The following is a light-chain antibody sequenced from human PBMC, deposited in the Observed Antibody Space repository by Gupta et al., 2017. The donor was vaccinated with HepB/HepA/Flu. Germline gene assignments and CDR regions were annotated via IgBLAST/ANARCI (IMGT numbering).Light chain of an antibody. J-gene: IGKJ2*04. CDR2: YAS. CDR3: QHSNSLSGS. Sequence: EIVLTHSRHFHSVTPKEKVTITFRASESIGSSLHWYQQKPQQTPKLLIKYASQDGSGVPSRFTGTGSVTEFTLTIERLEPQDAAVYYSQHSNSLSGSFGPGTKLEIK. CDR1: ESIGSS. V-gene: IGKV6D-21*02.